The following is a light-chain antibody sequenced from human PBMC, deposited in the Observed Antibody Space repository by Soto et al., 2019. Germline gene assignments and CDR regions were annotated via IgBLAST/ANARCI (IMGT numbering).Light chain of an antibody. CDR2: GAS. CDR3: QQYGSSPLT. CDR1: QSVSSSY. J-gene: IGKJ4*01. V-gene: IGKV3-20*01. Sequence: EIVLTQSPGTLSLSPGERATLSCRASQSVSSSYLAWYQQKPSKAPRLLIYGASSRATGIPDRFSGSGSGTDFTLTISSLEPEDFAVYYCQQYGSSPLTFGGGTKVEIK.